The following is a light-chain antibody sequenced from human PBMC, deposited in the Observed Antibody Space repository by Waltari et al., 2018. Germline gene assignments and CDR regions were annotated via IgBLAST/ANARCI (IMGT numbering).Light chain of an antibody. J-gene: IGLJ3*02. CDR3: QSYDSGLIRVV. CDR1: SSNIGAPYN. Sequence: QSVLTQPPSVSGAPGQRVTISCTGSSSNIGAPYNVHWYQQLPQTATKLLIFEISPRPSVVPDLFSGSTSGTTASLAISGLRAEDEAEYYCQSYDSGLIRVVFGGGTKVTVL. V-gene: IGLV1-40*01. CDR2: EIS.